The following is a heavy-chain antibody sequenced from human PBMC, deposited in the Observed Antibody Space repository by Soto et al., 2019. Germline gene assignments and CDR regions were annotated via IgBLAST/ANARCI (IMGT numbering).Heavy chain of an antibody. CDR3: ARAVSYGSGTPPNWFDP. CDR2: ISSSSSTI. Sequence: GSLRLSCAASGFTFSSYSMNWVRQAPGKGLEWVSYISSSSSTIYYADSVKGRFTISRDNAKNSLYLQMNSLRAEDTAVYYCARAVSYGSGTPPNWFDPWGQGTLVTVSS. V-gene: IGHV3-48*01. CDR1: GFTFSSYS. J-gene: IGHJ5*02. D-gene: IGHD3-10*01.